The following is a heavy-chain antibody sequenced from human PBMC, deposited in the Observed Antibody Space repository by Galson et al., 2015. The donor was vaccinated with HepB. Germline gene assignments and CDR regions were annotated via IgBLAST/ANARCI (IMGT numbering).Heavy chain of an antibody. Sequence: SVKVSCKVSGYTLTEFSMHWVRQAPGKGLEWMGGFDPEDGETIYAQNYQGRVTMTEDTSTNSAYMELSSLRSEDTAVYYCATAAFYGDYVPYYSDYWGQGTLVTVSS. CDR1: GYTLTEFS. V-gene: IGHV1-24*01. CDR3: ATAAFYGDYVPYYSDY. CDR2: FDPEDGET. D-gene: IGHD4-17*01. J-gene: IGHJ4*02.